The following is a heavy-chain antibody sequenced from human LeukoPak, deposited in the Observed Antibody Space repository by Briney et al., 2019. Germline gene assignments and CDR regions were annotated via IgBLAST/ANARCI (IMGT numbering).Heavy chain of an antibody. CDR2: FDRGSLDT. CDR3: ARRGYESSGPKYYFDH. D-gene: IGHD3-22*01. J-gene: IGHJ4*02. CDR1: GFTFSDYP. V-gene: IGHV3-23*01. Sequence: GGSLRLSCAASGFTFSDYPMTWVRQAPGKGLQWVSLFDRGSLDTYYADSVRGRFTVSRDNDKNTLYLQMNSLRAEDTAVYYCARRGYESSGPKYYFDHWGQGILVTVSS.